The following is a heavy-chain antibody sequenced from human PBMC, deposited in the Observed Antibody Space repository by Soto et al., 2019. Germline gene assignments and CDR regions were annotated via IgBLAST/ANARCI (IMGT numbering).Heavy chain of an antibody. CDR3: ARDSDYYDSSGSKNYFDY. CDR1: GGSISSGGYY. D-gene: IGHD3-22*01. Sequence: SETLSLTCTVSGGSISSGGYYWSWSRQHPGKGLEWIGYIYYSGSTYYNPSLKSRVAISVDTSKNQFSLKLSSVTAADTAMYYCARDSDYYDSSGSKNYFDYWGQGTLVTVSS. CDR2: IYYSGST. J-gene: IGHJ4*02. V-gene: IGHV4-31*03.